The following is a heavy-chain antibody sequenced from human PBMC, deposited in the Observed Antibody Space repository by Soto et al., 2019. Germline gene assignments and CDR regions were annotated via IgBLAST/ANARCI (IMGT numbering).Heavy chain of an antibody. Sequence: TSETLPLTCTVSCGSISSHDWIWIRQPPGKGLEWIGYIYYSGSTNYNPSLKSRVTISVDTSKNQFSLKLSSVTAADTAVYYCAGSITIFGVVTHNWFDPWGQGTLVTVSS. CDR2: IYYSGST. V-gene: IGHV4-59*11. D-gene: IGHD3-3*01. CDR1: CGSISSHD. CDR3: AGSITIFGVVTHNWFDP. J-gene: IGHJ5*02.